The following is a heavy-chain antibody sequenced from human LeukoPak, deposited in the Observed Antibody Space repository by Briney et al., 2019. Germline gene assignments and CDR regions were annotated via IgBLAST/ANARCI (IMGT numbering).Heavy chain of an antibody. Sequence: SETLSLTCAVYGGSFSGYYWSWIRQPPGKGLEWIGEINHSGSTNYNPSLKSRVTISVDASKNQFSLKLSSVTAADTAVYYCARAPRYYYYYMDVWGKGTTVTVSS. CDR2: INHSGST. V-gene: IGHV4-34*01. CDR3: ARAPRYYYYYMDV. CDR1: GGSFSGYY. J-gene: IGHJ6*03.